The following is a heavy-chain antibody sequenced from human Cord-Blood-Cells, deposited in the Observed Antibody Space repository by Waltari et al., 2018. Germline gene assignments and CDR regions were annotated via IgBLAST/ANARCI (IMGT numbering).Heavy chain of an antibody. V-gene: IGHV4-39*01. Sequence: QLQLQESGPGLVKPSETLSLTCTVSGGSISSSRYYWGWIRQPPGKGLEWIGSIYYSGSTYKYPSLKSRVTISVDTSKNQFPLKLRSVTAADTAVYYCARLPHWNYYYYGMDVWGQGTTVTVSS. CDR3: ARLPHWNYYYYGMDV. J-gene: IGHJ6*02. CDR2: IYYSGST. D-gene: IGHD1-1*01. CDR1: GGSISSSRYY.